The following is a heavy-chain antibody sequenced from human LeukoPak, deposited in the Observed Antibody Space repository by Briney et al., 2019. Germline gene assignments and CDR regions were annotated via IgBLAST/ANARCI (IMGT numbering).Heavy chain of an antibody. CDR1: GFTFSNYW. J-gene: IGHJ4*02. CDR3: AKGLSEYSSSSGLNY. Sequence: GGSLRLSCAASGFTFSNYWMHWVRQAPGKGLEWVAVISYDGSNKYYADSVKGRFTISRDNSKNTLYLQMNSLRAEDTAVYYCAKGLSEYSSSSGLNYWGQGTLVTVSS. V-gene: IGHV3-30*18. D-gene: IGHD6-6*01. CDR2: ISYDGSNK.